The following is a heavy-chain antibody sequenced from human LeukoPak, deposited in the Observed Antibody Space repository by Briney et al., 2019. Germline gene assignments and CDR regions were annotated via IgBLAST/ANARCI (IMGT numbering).Heavy chain of an antibody. D-gene: IGHD3-9*01. Sequence: SQTLSLTCTVSGDSIRSYYWSWIRQAPGKGLEWIGYRYITGSTNYNPSLKSRVTISVDMSKNQFSLKLSSVTAADTAVYYCARSAHKYYDILTGYPWFDPWGQGTLVTVSS. CDR3: ARSAHKYYDILTGYPWFDP. J-gene: IGHJ5*02. V-gene: IGHV4-4*09. CDR1: GDSIRSYY. CDR2: RYITGST.